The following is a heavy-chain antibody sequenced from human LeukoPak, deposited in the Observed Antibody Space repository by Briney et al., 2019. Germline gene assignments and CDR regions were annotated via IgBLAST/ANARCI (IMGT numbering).Heavy chain of an antibody. CDR1: GYTFTGYY. CDR3: ARAGCGGDCYSYDY. J-gene: IGHJ4*02. Sequence: GASVKVSCKASGYTFTGYYMHWVRQAPGQGLEWMGWINPNSGGTNYAQKFQGWVTMTRDTSISTAYMELSRLRSDDTAVYYCARAGCGGDCYSYDYWGQGTLVTVSS. V-gene: IGHV1-2*04. D-gene: IGHD2-21*02. CDR2: INPNSGGT.